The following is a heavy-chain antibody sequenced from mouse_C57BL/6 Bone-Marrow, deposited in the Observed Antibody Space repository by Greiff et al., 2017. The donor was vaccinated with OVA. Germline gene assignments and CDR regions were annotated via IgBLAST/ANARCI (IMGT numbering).Heavy chain of an antibody. J-gene: IGHJ4*01. Sequence: EVQLVESGGGLVKPGGSLKLSCAASGFTFSDYGMHWVRQAPEKGLEWVAYISSGSSTIYYADTVKGRFTISRDNAKNTLYLQMTSLRSEDTAMYYCAKVRRAFMDYWGQGTSVTVSS. CDR2: ISSGSSTI. CDR1: GFTFSDYG. CDR3: AKVRRAFMDY. V-gene: IGHV5-17*01. D-gene: IGHD2-14*01.